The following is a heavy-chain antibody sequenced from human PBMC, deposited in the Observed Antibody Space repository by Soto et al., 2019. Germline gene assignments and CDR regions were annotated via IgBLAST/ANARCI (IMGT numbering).Heavy chain of an antibody. V-gene: IGHV4-39*01. D-gene: IGHD4-17*01. CDR3: ARLTTVTTYFDY. Sequence: QLQLQESGPGLVKPSETLSLTCTVSGGSISSSSYYWGWIRQPPGKGLEWIGSIYYSGSTYYNPSLKSRVTISVDTSKNQFSLKLSSVTAADTAVYYCARLTTVTTYFDYWGQGTLVTVSS. CDR2: IYYSGST. J-gene: IGHJ4*02. CDR1: GGSISSSSYY.